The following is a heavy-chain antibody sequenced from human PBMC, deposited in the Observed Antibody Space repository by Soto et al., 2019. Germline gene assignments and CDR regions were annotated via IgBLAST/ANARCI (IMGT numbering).Heavy chain of an antibody. V-gene: IGHV1-69*08. CDR1: GGTFSTYT. CDR3: ARESYSRGHDSTDYFAFPFDY. Sequence: QVQLVQSGAEMKKPGSSVKVSCKTSGGTFSTYTITWVRQAPGQGLEWMGRIIPILGTANYAQKFQGRVTITADKSPGTAYMELSSLRSEDTAVYYCARESYSRGHDSTDYFAFPFDYWGQGTLVTVSS. J-gene: IGHJ4*02. D-gene: IGHD3-22*01. CDR2: IIPILGTA.